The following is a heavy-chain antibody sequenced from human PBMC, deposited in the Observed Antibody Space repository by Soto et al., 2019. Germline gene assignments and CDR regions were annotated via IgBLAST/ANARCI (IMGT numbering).Heavy chain of an antibody. D-gene: IGHD2-2*01. V-gene: IGHV4-59*01. J-gene: IGHJ6*02. CDR2: IYYSGSP. Sequence: SETLSLTCTVSGGSISSYYWSWIRQPPGKGLEWIGYIYYSGSPSYNPSLKSRVTISVDTSKNQFSLKLSSVTAAGTAVYYCARVGYCSSTSCRPHQYYYYGMDVWGQGTTVTVSS. CDR3: ARVGYCSSTSCRPHQYYYYGMDV. CDR1: GGSISSYY.